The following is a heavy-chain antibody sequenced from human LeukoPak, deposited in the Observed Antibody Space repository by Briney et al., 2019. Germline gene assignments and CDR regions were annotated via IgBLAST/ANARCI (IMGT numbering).Heavy chain of an antibody. CDR2: ISGSGGST. CDR1: GFNVTRNY. J-gene: IGHJ4*02. Sequence: GGSLRLSCAGSGFNVTRNYMSWVRQAPGKGLEWVSAISGSGGSTYYADSVKGRFTISRDNSKNTLYLQMNSLRAEDTAVYYCAKEAGTAKGYWGQGTLVTVSS. CDR3: AKEAGTAKGY. D-gene: IGHD5-18*01. V-gene: IGHV3-23*01.